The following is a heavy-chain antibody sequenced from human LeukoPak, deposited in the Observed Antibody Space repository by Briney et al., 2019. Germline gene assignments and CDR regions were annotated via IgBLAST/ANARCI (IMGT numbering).Heavy chain of an antibody. CDR3: AKGDFWSGYYNNPFFDN. V-gene: IGHV3-23*01. CDR1: GFTFSTYA. D-gene: IGHD3-3*01. J-gene: IGHJ4*02. Sequence: PGGSLRLSCAASGFTFSTYALSWLRQSPGRGLGWVAGISYSGGSTFYADSVKGRFTISRDNSKNTLYLQMNGLRAEDTAAYHCAKGDFWSGYYNNPFFDNWGRGTLVTVSS. CDR2: ISYSGGST.